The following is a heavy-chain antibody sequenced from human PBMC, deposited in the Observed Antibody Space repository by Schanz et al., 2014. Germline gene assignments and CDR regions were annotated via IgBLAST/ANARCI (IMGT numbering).Heavy chain of an antibody. V-gene: IGHV4-59*11. CDR1: GGSISSHY. D-gene: IGHD6-19*01. J-gene: IGHJ4*02. Sequence: QVQLQESGPGLVKPSETLSLTCTVSGGSISSHYWSWVRQAPGEGLEWIAYLLSSERAKYNPSLDSRSTLSLDTSKSQFSLHLRYVTAADTAVYFCARNKYTSGWYYFDYWGQGVLVTVSS. CDR2: LLSSERA. CDR3: ARNKYTSGWYYFDY.